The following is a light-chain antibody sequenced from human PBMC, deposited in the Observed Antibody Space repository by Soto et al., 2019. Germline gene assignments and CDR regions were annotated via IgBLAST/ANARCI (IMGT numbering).Light chain of an antibody. Sequence: QSVLTQPASVSGSPGQSITISCTGTSSDVGGYNYVSWYQQHQGKAPKLMIYEVSNRPSGVSNRFSGSKSGNTASLTISWLQAEDEADYYCSSYTRSSTRVFGGGTKLTVL. CDR2: EVS. CDR3: SSYTRSSTRV. V-gene: IGLV2-14*01. CDR1: SSDVGGYNY. J-gene: IGLJ3*02.